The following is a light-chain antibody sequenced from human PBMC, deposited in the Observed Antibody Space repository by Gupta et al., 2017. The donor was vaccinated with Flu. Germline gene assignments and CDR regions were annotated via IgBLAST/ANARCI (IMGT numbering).Light chain of an antibody. V-gene: IGLV2-14*01. Sequence: QSALTQVASVSASPEQSITITCTETSSDVGGHDYVSWFQQHPCKAHTLMIYEVTKRPLGVSDLFSGSKSGNTASLTTSGLQAEDEADYYCSSYTSSNTWVFGGGTKLTVL. CDR2: EVT. CDR3: SSYTSSNTWV. CDR1: SSDVGGHDY. J-gene: IGLJ3*02.